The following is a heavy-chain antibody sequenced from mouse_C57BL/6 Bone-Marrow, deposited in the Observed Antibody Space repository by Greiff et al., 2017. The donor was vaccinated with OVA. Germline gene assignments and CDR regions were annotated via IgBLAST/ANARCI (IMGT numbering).Heavy chain of an antibody. J-gene: IGHJ1*03. V-gene: IGHV1-76*01. CDR3: ARGGWLLRGGRYFDV. CDR2: IYPGSGNT. Sequence: QVQLQQSGAELVRPGASVKLSCKASGYTFTDYYINWVKQRPGQGLEWIARIYPGSGNTYYNEKFKGKATLTAEKSSSTAYMQLSSLTSEDSAVYFCARGGWLLRGGRYFDVWGTGTTVTVSS. D-gene: IGHD2-3*01. CDR1: GYTFTDYY.